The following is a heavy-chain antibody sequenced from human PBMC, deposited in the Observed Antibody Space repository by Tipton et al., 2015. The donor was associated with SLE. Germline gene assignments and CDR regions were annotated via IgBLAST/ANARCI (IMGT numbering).Heavy chain of an antibody. CDR2: IYYSGST. D-gene: IGHD2-15*01. J-gene: IGHJ4*02. CDR3: ATVICSLGGCILDS. CDR1: GGFIRSYY. V-gene: IGHV4-59*07. Sequence: TLSLTCTVSGGFIRSYYWSWIRQPPGKGLEWIGYIYYSGSTNYNPSLKSRVTISVDPSKNQFSLKLSSVTAADTAVYYCATVICSLGGCILDSWGRGTLVTVSS.